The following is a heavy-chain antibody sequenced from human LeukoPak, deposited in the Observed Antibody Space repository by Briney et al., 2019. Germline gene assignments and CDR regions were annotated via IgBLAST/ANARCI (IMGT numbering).Heavy chain of an antibody. J-gene: IGHJ1*01. CDR1: GFTFSSYA. Sequence: GGSLRLSCAASGFTFSSYAMSWVRQAPGKGLEWVSAISGSGGSTYYADSVKGRFTISRDNSKNTLYLQMNSLRAEDTAVYYCARVALRFLDSTGYFQHWGQGTLVTVSS. V-gene: IGHV3-23*01. CDR3: ARVALRFLDSTGYFQH. CDR2: ISGSGGST. D-gene: IGHD3-3*01.